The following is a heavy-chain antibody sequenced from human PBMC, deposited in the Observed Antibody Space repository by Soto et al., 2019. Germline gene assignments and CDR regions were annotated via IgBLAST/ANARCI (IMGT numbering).Heavy chain of an antibody. CDR1: GGSFSGYY. V-gene: IGHV4-34*01. CDR3: ARGRRYCSSTSCYTRIAVAGTAAFDS. Sequence: QVQLQQWGAGLLKPSETLSLTCAVYGGSFSGYYWSWIRQPPGKGLEWIGEINHSGSTNYNPSLKSRVTISVETSKNQFSLKLSSVTAADTAVYYCARGRRYCSSTSCYTRIAVAGTAAFDSWGQGTMVTVSS. D-gene: IGHD2-2*02. J-gene: IGHJ3*02. CDR2: INHSGST.